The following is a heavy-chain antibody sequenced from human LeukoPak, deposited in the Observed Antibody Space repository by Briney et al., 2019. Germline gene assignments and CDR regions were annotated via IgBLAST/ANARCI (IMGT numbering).Heavy chain of an antibody. CDR3: ARAGYSYGYYYYGMDV. D-gene: IGHD5-18*01. J-gene: IGHJ6*02. V-gene: IGHV4-4*02. Sequence: SGTLSLTCAVSGGSISSSNWWSWVRQPPGKGLEWIGEIYHSGSTNYNPSLKSRVTISVDKSKNQFSLKLSSVTAADTAVYYCARAGYSYGYYYYGMDVWGQGTTVTVSS. CDR1: GGSISSSNW. CDR2: IYHSGST.